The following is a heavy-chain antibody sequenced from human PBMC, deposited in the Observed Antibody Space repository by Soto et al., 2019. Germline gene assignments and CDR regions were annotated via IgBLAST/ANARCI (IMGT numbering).Heavy chain of an antibody. CDR3: ARDRGSYSWFDP. D-gene: IGHD1-26*01. V-gene: IGHV1-3*01. CDR2: INAGNGNT. J-gene: IGHJ5*02. Sequence: QVQLVQSGAEVKKPGASVKVSCKASGYTFTSYAMHWVRQAPGQRLEWMGWINAGNGNTKYSQKFQGRVPITSDTSASTADMELSSLRSEDTAVYYCARDRGSYSWFDPWGQGTLVTVCS. CDR1: GYTFTSYA.